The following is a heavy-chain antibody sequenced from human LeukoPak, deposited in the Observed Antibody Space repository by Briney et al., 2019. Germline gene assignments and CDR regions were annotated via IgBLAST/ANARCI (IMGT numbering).Heavy chain of an antibody. CDR2: IKEDGSQI. CDR3: AKHKIAWRTFDC. J-gene: IGHJ4*02. CDR1: GFTFRDYW. D-gene: IGHD1/OR15-1a*01. V-gene: IGHV3-7*01. Sequence: PGGSLRLSCVASGFTFRDYWMTWVRQAPGKGLEWVANIKEDGSQINHVDSVKGRFTFSRDNAKNSLYLQMNSLRVEDTAVYYCAKHKIAWRTFDCWGQGTLVTVSS.